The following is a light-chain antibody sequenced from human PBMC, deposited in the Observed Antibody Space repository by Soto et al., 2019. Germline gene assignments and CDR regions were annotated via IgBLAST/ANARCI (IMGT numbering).Light chain of an antibody. CDR2: DAS. V-gene: IGKV3-11*01. CDR1: QSVNSY. CDR3: QQRSNWIT. J-gene: IGKJ4*01. Sequence: PGERATLSCRASQSVNSYLAWYQHKPGQSPRLLIYDASIRATGIPARFSGSGSGTDFTLTISSLEPEDFAVYYCQQRSNWITFGGGTKVEIK.